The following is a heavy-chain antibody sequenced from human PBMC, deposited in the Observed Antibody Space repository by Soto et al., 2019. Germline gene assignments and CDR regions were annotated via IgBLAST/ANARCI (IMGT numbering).Heavy chain of an antibody. Sequence: SAEVSFKASGYSFTRYAIHWVRQAPGQRLEWMGWINAGNGNTKYSQKFQGRVTITRDTSASTAYMELSSLRSEDTAVYYCARGDYDILTGYSLNWFDPWGQGTLVTVSS. CDR1: GYSFTRYA. D-gene: IGHD3-9*01. CDR3: ARGDYDILTGYSLNWFDP. CDR2: INAGNGNT. J-gene: IGHJ5*02. V-gene: IGHV1-3*01.